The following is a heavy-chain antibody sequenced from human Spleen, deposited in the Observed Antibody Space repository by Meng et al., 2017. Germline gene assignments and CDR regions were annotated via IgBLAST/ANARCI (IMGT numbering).Heavy chain of an antibody. CDR1: GFTFDDYT. CDR3: SRAVDSSGY. CDR2: ISWDGGST. Sequence: GESLKISCAASGFTFDDYTMHWVRQAPGKGLEWVSLISWDGGSTYYADSVKGRFIISRDNDKNTLFLQMGSLRAEDTAVYYCSRAVDSSGYWGQGTLVTVSS. V-gene: IGHV3-43*01. J-gene: IGHJ4*02. D-gene: IGHD3-22*01.